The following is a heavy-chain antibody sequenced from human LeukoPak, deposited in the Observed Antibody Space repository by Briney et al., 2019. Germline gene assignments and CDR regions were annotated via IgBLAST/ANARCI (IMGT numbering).Heavy chain of an antibody. J-gene: IGHJ5*02. CDR2: IYYSGST. CDR3: ARHRYYYDSSGYYYQP. Sequence: SETLSLTCSVSGGAISSYCWNWIRLPAGKGLEWIGYIYYSGSTNYNPSLKSRVTISVDTSKNQFSLRLSSVTAADTAVYYCARHRYYYDSSGYYYQPWGQGTLVTVSS. CDR1: GGAISSYC. V-gene: IGHV4-59*01. D-gene: IGHD3-22*01.